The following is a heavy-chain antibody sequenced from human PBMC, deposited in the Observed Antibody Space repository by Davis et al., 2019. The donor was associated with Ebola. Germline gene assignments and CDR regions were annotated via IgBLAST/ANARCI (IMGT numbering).Heavy chain of an antibody. Sequence: GESLKISCAASGFTFSSYWMSWVRQAPGKGLEWVANIKQDGSEKYYVDSVKGRFTISRDNAKNSLYLQMNSLRAEDTAVYYCARDVYSSSWYGRVVGYWGQGTLVTVSS. D-gene: IGHD6-13*01. J-gene: IGHJ4*02. CDR3: ARDVYSSSWYGRVVGY. V-gene: IGHV3-7*01. CDR2: IKQDGSEK. CDR1: GFTFSSYW.